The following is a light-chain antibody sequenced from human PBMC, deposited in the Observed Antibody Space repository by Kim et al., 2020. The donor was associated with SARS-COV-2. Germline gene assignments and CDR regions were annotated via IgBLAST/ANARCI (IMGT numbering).Light chain of an antibody. V-gene: IGKV3-20*01. Sequence: EIVLTQSPGTLSLSPGERATLSCRASQSVTSNYLAWYQQKPGQAPRLLIYGASRRATGIPDRFSGGGSGTDFTLTISRLEPEDFAVYYCQHYVTSPPYPFGEGTKVDIK. J-gene: IGKJ2*01. CDR2: GAS. CDR1: QSVTSNY. CDR3: QHYVTSPPYP.